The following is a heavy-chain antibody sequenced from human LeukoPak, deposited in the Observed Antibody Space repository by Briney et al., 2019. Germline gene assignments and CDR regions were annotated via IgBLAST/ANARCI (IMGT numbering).Heavy chain of an antibody. CDR3: VKDGDIVVVPAAYYFDY. CDR1: GFTFSSYG. D-gene: IGHD2-2*01. V-gene: IGHV3-30*18. J-gene: IGHJ4*02. Sequence: PGGSLRLSCAASGFTFSSYGMHWVRQAPGRGLEGVAVISYDGSNKSYADSVKGRFTISRDNSKNTLYLQMNSLRAEDTAVYYCVKDGDIVVVPAAYYFDYWGQGTLVTVSS. CDR2: ISYDGSNK.